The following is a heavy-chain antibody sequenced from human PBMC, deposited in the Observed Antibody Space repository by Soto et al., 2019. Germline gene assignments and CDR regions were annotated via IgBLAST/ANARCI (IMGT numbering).Heavy chain of an antibody. Sequence: EVQLLESGGGLVQPGGSLRLSCEASGFTFSTYWMHWVRQAPGKGLVLVSRINSDGSSTNYADSVKGRVTISRDNAKNTLYLQMNSLRAEDTAVYYCVRDFEYWGQGTLVTVSS. CDR2: INSDGSST. V-gene: IGHV3-74*01. CDR1: GFTFSTYW. CDR3: VRDFEY. J-gene: IGHJ4*02.